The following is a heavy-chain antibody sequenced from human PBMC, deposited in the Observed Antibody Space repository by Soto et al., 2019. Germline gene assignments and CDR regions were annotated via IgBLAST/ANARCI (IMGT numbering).Heavy chain of an antibody. CDR2: IWSDGSNK. V-gene: IGHV3-33*01. J-gene: IGHJ6*02. D-gene: IGHD3-22*01. Sequence: GGSLRLSCAASGFTFSSYGMHWVRQAPGKGLEWVAVIWSDGSNKYYADSVKGRFTISRDNSKNTLYLQMNSLRAEDTAVYYCARVTYDPYYGMDVWGQGTTVTVSS. CDR1: GFTFSSYG. CDR3: ARVTYDPYYGMDV.